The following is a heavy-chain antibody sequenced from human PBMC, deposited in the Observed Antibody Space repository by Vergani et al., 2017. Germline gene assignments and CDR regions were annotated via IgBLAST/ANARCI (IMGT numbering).Heavy chain of an antibody. CDR1: GGSFSGYY. Sequence: QLLLQESGAGLLKPSETLSLTCAVYGGSFSGYYWSWIRQPPGKGLEWIGEINHSGSTNYNPSLKSRVTISVDTSKNQFSLKLSSVTAADTAVYYCAKGRGGACFDYWGQGTLVTVSS. D-gene: IGHD2-21*01. CDR3: AKGRGGACFDY. V-gene: IGHV4-34*01. CDR2: INHSGST. J-gene: IGHJ4*02.